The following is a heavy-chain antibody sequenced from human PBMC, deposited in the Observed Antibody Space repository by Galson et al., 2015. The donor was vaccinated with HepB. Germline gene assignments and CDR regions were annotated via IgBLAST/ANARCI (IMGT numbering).Heavy chain of an antibody. J-gene: IGHJ3*02. CDR2: TYYRSKWYN. D-gene: IGHD1-1*01. CDR3: ARERLDGFDI. Sequence: CPISGDSVSSNSVAWNWIRQSPSRGLEWLGRTYYRSKWYNDYAVSVKSRVTINSDTSRNQLSLQLKSVTPEDTALYYCARERLDGFDIWGQGTMVTVSS. CDR1: GDSVSSNSVA. V-gene: IGHV6-1*01.